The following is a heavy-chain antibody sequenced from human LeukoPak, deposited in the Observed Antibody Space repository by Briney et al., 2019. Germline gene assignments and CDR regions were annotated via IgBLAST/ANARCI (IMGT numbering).Heavy chain of an antibody. J-gene: IGHJ3*02. CDR2: INHSGTT. V-gene: IGHV4-34*01. D-gene: IGHD3-9*01. Sequence: PSETLSLTCAVYGGSFSGYSWTWIRQPPGKGLEWIGEINHSGTTNYNSSLKSRVTISLDTSKTHFSLRLTSVTAADTAVYYCARPATYFESLDVFDIWGQGTMVTVSS. CDR3: ARPATYFESLDVFDI. CDR1: GGSFSGYS.